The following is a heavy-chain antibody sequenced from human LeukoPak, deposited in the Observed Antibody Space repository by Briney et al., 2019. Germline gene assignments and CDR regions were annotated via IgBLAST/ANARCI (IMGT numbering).Heavy chain of an antibody. V-gene: IGHV1-2*02. Sequence: ASVKVSCKDSGYTFTGYYMHWVRQAPGQGLEWMGWINPNSGGTNYAQKFQGRATMTRDTSISTAYMELSRLRSDDTAVYYCATDNGDWGYFDYWGQGTLVTVSS. D-gene: IGHD4-17*01. CDR3: ATDNGDWGYFDY. CDR2: INPNSGGT. J-gene: IGHJ4*02. CDR1: GYTFTGYY.